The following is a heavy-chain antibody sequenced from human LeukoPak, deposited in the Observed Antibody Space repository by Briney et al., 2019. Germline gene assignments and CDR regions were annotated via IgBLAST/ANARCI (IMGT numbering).Heavy chain of an antibody. D-gene: IGHD3/OR15-3a*01. J-gene: IGHJ3*02. Sequence: GGSLRLSCAASGFTFSNAYMNWVRQAPGKGLEWVSVIYSGGSIYYADSVKGRFTISRDNSKNTLYLQMNSLRAEDTAVYYCARDPPHTWGLGIWGQGTMVTVSS. CDR2: IYSGGSI. CDR3: ARDPPHTWGLGI. CDR1: GFTFSNAY. V-gene: IGHV3-53*01.